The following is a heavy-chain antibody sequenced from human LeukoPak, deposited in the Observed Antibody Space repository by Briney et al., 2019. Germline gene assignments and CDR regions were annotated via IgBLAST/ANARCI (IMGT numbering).Heavy chain of an antibody. V-gene: IGHV4-34*01. CDR3: ARAPAAAGTGRAFDI. CDR1: GGSLSGYY. CDR2: INHSGTN. Sequence: PSETLSLTCAVYGGSLSGYYWTWIRQSPGKGLEWIGEINHSGTNNSHPSLKSRVIISVDTSKNQFSLKMTSVSAADTAVYYCARAPAAAGTGRAFDIWGQGTMVTVSS. J-gene: IGHJ3*02. D-gene: IGHD6-13*01.